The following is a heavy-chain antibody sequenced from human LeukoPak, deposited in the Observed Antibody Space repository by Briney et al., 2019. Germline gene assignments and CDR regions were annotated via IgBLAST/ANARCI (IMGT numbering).Heavy chain of an antibody. D-gene: IGHD5/OR15-5a*01. CDR3: AKGTAIVSTSAPFDY. CDR2: ISWNGGRT. Sequence: SGGSLRLSCAASGFTFDDYAMHWVRQAPGKGLEWVSLISWNGGRTYYADSVEGRFTISRDNSKNSLYLQMNSLGVEDTALYYCAKGTAIVSTSAPFDYWGQGTLVTVSS. V-gene: IGHV3-43D*03. J-gene: IGHJ4*02. CDR1: GFTFDDYA.